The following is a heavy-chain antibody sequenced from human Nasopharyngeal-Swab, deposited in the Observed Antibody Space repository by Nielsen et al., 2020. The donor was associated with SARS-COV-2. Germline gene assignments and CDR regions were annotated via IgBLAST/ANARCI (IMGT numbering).Heavy chain of an antibody. J-gene: IGHJ3*02. CDR1: GFTFSSYG. Sequence: GGSLRLSCAASGFTFSSYGMHWVRQAPGKGLEWVAVIWYDGSNKYYADSVKGRFTISRDNSKNTLYLQMNSLRAEDTAVYYCATYPRHDAFDIWGQGTMVTVSS. CDR2: IWYDGSNK. CDR3: ATYPRHDAFDI. V-gene: IGHV3-30*02. D-gene: IGHD6-25*01.